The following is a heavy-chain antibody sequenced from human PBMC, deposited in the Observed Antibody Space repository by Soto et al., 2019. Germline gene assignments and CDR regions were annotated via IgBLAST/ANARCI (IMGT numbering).Heavy chain of an antibody. J-gene: IGHJ4*02. D-gene: IGHD2-15*01. CDR3: ARAVYQSLAATGFDY. Sequence: PSETLSLTCAVYGGSFSGYYWSWIRQPPGKGLEWIGEINHSGSTNYNPSLKSRVTISVDTSKNQFSLKLSSVTAADTAVYYCARAVYQSLAATGFDYWGQGTLVTVSS. V-gene: IGHV4-34*01. CDR2: INHSGST. CDR1: GGSFSGYY.